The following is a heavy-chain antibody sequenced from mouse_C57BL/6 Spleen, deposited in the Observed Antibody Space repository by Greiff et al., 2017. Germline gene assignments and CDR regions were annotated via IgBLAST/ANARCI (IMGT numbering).Heavy chain of an antibody. Sequence: VQLQQPGAELVRPGSSVKLSCKASGYTFTSYWMHWVKQRPIQGLEWIGNIYPSDSETHYNQKFKDKATLTVDKSSSTAYMQLSSLTSEDSAVYCCARFPAFDYGGQGTTLTVSS. CDR1: GYTFTSYW. V-gene: IGHV1-52*01. CDR3: ARFPAFDY. J-gene: IGHJ2*01. CDR2: IYPSDSET.